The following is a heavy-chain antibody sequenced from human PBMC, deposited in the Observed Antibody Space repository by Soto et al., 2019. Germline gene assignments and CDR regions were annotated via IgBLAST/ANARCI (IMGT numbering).Heavy chain of an antibody. J-gene: IGHJ6*02. V-gene: IGHV1-18*01. CDR2: ISAYNGNT. D-gene: IGHD3-9*01. CDR1: GYTFTSYG. CDR3: ARDYDILTGYYLSYYYYYGMDV. Sequence: GASVKVSCKASGYTFTSYGISWVRQTPGQGLEWMGWISAYNGNTNYAQKLQGRVTMTTDTSTSTAYMELRSLRSDDTAVYYCARDYDILTGYYLSYYYYYGMDVRGQGTTVTVSS.